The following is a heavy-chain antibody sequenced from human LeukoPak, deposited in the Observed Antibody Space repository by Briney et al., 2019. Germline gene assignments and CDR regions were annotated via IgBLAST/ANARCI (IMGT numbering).Heavy chain of an antibody. CDR3: ARGRRGPMGGNYYYYYYMDV. J-gene: IGHJ6*03. V-gene: IGHV1-8*01. D-gene: IGHD1-26*01. CDR2: MNPNSGNT. Sequence: ASVKVSCKASGYTFTSYDINWVRQATGQGLEWMGWMNPNSGNTSYAQKFQGRVTMTRNTSISTAYMELSSLRSEDTAVYYCARGRRGPMGGNYYYYYYMDVWGKGTTVTISS. CDR1: GYTFTSYD.